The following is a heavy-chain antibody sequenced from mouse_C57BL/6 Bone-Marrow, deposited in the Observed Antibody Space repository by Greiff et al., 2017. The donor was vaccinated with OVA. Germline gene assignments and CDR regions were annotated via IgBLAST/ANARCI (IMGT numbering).Heavy chain of an antibody. V-gene: IGHV14-4*01. J-gene: IGHJ3*01. CDR3: TYLLLRPFAY. CDR1: GFNIKDDY. CDR2: IDPENGDT. D-gene: IGHD1-1*01. Sequence: LQQSGAELVRPGASVKLSCTASGFNIKDDYMHWVKQRPEQGLEWIGWIDPENGDTEYASKFQGKATITADTSSNTAYLQLSSLTSEDTAVYYCTYLLLRPFAYWGQGTLVTVSA.